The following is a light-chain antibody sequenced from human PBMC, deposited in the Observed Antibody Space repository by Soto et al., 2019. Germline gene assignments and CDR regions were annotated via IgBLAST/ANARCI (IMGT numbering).Light chain of an antibody. Sequence: QTVVTQEPSLTVSPGGTVTLTCDSSTGTVTSDHYAYWFQQRPGQVPRTLIYDTDNRHSWTPARFSASLIGGKASLTLSGAQPEDDADYYCLLSYRGPRVFGRGTKLTVL. CDR2: DTD. CDR3: LLSYRGPRV. CDR1: TGTVTSDHY. J-gene: IGLJ2*01. V-gene: IGLV7-46*01.